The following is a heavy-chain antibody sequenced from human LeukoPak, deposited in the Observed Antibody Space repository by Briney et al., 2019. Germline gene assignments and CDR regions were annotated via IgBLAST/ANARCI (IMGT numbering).Heavy chain of an antibody. CDR1: GGTFSSYA. Sequence: SVKVSCKASGGTFSSYAISWVRQAPGQGLEWMGGIIPIFGTANYAQKFQGRVTITADESTSTAYMELSSLRSEDTAVYYCARKYPSPRDAFDIWGQGTMVTVSS. J-gene: IGHJ3*02. D-gene: IGHD2-2*01. CDR2: IIPIFGTA. CDR3: ARKYPSPRDAFDI. V-gene: IGHV1-69*13.